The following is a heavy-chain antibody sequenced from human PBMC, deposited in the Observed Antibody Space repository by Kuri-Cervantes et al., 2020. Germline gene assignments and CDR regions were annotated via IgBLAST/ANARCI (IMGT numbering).Heavy chain of an antibody. D-gene: IGHD3-22*01. V-gene: IGHV1-18*01. J-gene: IGHJ5*02. CDR2: ISAYNGNT. Sequence: ASVKVSCKASGYTFTSYGISWVRQAPGQGLEWMGWISAYNGNTNYAQKLQGRVTMTTDTSTSTAYMELRSLRSDDTAVYYCARGGITMIVVGSWFDPWGQGTLVTVSS. CDR3: ARGGITMIVVGSWFDP. CDR1: GYTFTSYG.